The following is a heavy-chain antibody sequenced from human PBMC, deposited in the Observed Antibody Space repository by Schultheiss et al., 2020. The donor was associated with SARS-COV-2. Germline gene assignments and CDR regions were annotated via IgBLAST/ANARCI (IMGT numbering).Heavy chain of an antibody. CDR1: GGSISSYY. Sequence: SQTLSLTCTVSGGSISSYYWSWIRQPPGKGLEWIGEINHSGSTNYNPSLKSRVTISVDTSKNQFSLKLSSVTAADTAVYYCARQGSGYYPDYWGQGTLVTVSS. CDR3: ARQGSGYYPDY. J-gene: IGHJ4*02. D-gene: IGHD3-22*01. V-gene: IGHV4-34*01. CDR2: INHSGST.